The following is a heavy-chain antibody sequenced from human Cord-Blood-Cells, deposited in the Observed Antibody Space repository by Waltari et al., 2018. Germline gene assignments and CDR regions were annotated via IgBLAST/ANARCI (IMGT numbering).Heavy chain of an antibody. CDR2: IYSGCST. D-gene: IGHD3-10*01. CDR1: GFTVSRNY. V-gene: IGHV3-66*01. CDR3: ARSRGGSSSGSWHYFDY. Sequence: EVQLVESGGGLVQPGGSLRLSCAASGFTVSRNYMSWVRQAAGKGLAWVSVIYSGCSTYYADSLKGRFTISRDNSKNTLYLQMNSLRAEDTAVYYCARSRGGSSSGSWHYFDYWGQGTLVTVSS. J-gene: IGHJ4*02.